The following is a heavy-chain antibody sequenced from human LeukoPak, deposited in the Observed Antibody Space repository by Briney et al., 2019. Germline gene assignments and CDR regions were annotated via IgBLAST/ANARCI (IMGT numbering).Heavy chain of an antibody. CDR2: IWYDGSNK. CDR1: GFTFSSYG. D-gene: IGHD1-1*01. J-gene: IGHJ4*02. V-gene: IGHV3-33*01. CDR3: ARGGPGRHVDY. Sequence: GGSLRLSCAASGFTFSSYGMHWVRQAPGKGLEWVAVIWYDGSNKYYADSVKGRFTISRDNSKNTLYLQMNSLRDEDTAVYYCARGGPGRHVDYWGQGTLVTVSS.